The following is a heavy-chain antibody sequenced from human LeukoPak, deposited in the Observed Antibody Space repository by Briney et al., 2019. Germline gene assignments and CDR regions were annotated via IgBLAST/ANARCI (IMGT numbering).Heavy chain of an antibody. CDR2: MNPNSGNT. Sequence: WASVKVSCKASGYTFTGYYMHWVRQATGQGLEWMGWMNPNSGNTGYAQKFQGRVTMTRNTSISTAYMELSSLRSEDTAVYYCARSSIAVAGDYWGQGTLVTVSS. CDR1: GYTFTGYY. V-gene: IGHV1-8*02. J-gene: IGHJ4*02. CDR3: ARSSIAVAGDY. D-gene: IGHD6-19*01.